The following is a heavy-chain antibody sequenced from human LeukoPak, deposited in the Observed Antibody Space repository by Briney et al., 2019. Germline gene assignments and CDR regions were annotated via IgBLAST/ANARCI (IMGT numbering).Heavy chain of an antibody. Sequence: PSETLSLTCAVYGGSFSGYHWSWIRQPPGKGLEWIGEINHSGSTNYNPSLKSRVTISVDTSKNQFSLKLSSVTAADTAVYFCARGNYDYFDPWGQGTLVTVSS. D-gene: IGHD1-7*01. V-gene: IGHV4-34*01. CDR3: ARGNYDYFDP. CDR1: GGSFSGYH. J-gene: IGHJ4*02. CDR2: INHSGST.